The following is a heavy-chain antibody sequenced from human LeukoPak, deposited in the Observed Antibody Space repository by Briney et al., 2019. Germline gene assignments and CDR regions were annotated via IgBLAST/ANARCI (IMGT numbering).Heavy chain of an antibody. CDR1: GFTFTSYS. D-gene: IGHD1-26*01. CDR2: TSDRGDYT. CDR3: AKKAQYNGNYPLDY. V-gene: IGHV3-23*01. Sequence: GGSLRLSCAASGFTFTSYSMSWVRQAPGKGLEWVSGTSDRGDYTYYADSVKGRFTISRDNSKNTLYLQMNSLRAEDAALYFCAKKAQYNGNYPLDYWGQGTLITVSS. J-gene: IGHJ4*02.